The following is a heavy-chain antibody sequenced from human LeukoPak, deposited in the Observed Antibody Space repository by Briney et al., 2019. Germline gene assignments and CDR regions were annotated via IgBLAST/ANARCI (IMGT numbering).Heavy chain of an antibody. V-gene: IGHV4-38-2*02. D-gene: IGHD3-9*01. J-gene: IGHJ4*02. Sequence: SETLSLTCTVSGYSISSGYYWGWIRQPPGKGLEWIGSIYHSGSTYYNSSLKSRVTISVDTSKNQFSLKLSSVTAADTAVYYCARLRYFDWLSTSEYYFDYWGQGTLVTVSS. CDR1: GYSISSGYY. CDR3: ARLRYFDWLSTSEYYFDY. CDR2: IYHSGST.